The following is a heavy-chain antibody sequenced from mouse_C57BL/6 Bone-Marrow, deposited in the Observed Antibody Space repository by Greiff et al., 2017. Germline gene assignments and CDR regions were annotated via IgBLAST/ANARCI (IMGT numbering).Heavy chain of an antibody. CDR3: AIPIYYGDDVVYAMDY. J-gene: IGHJ4*01. Sequence: QVQLQQSGPGLVQPSQCLSITCTVSGFSLTSYGVHWVRQSPGKGLEWLGVIWSGGSTDYNAAFISRLSIRKDNSKSHVFFIMNSLQADDTAIYYCAIPIYYGDDVVYAMDYWGQGTSVTVSS. V-gene: IGHV2-2*01. CDR1: GFSLTSYG. D-gene: IGHD2-2*01. CDR2: IWSGGST.